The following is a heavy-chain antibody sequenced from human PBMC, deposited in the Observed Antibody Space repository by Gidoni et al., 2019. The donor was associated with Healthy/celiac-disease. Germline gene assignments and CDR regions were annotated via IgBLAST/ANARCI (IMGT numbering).Heavy chain of an antibody. V-gene: IGHV4-59*01. CDR3: VRAIGRGLGRPYSHEVRWYFDL. Sequence: QVQLQESGPGLVKPSETLSLTCTVSGGSISRYYWSWNRQPPGKGLEWIGYIYYSGSTNYNPSLKSRVTISVDTSKNQFSRKLSSVTAADTAVYYCVRAIGRGLGRPYSHEVRWYFDLWGRGTLVTVSS. CDR2: IYYSGST. CDR1: GGSISRYY. D-gene: IGHD3-10*01. J-gene: IGHJ2*01.